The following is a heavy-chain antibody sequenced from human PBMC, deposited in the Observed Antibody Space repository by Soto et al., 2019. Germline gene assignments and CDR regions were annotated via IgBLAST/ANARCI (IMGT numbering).Heavy chain of an antibody. V-gene: IGHV4-31*03. CDR2: IYYNGNT. CDR3: ARGGGVYYFDY. D-gene: IGHD2-8*02. Sequence: SETLSLTCTVSGGSISSGDYYWSWIRQLPGKDLEWIAYIYYNGNTYYTPSLKSRATISLDTSRNQFSLKLSSVTAADTAAYYCARGGGVYYFDYWGQGTLVTVSS. CDR1: GGSISSGDYY. J-gene: IGHJ4*02.